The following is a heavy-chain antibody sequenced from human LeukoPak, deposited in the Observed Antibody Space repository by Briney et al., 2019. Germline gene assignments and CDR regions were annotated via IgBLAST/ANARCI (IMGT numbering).Heavy chain of an antibody. J-gene: IGHJ3*02. CDR1: GYSISSGYY. CDR3: ATYYYDSSGPTSAFDI. Sequence: SETLSLTCTVSGYSISSGYYWGWIRQPPGKGLEWIGIIYHSGSTYYNPSLKSRVTISVDTSKNQFSLKLSSVTAADTAVYYCATYYYDSSGPTSAFDIWGQGTMVTVSS. CDR2: IYHSGST. V-gene: IGHV4-38-2*02. D-gene: IGHD3-22*01.